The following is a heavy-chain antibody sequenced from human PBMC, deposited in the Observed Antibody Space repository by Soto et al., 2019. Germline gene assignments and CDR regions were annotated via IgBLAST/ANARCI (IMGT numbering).Heavy chain of an antibody. CDR3: ARAHGYCSGGSCYTSTFDAFDI. D-gene: IGHD2-15*01. CDR1: GYTFTGYY. J-gene: IGHJ3*02. V-gene: IGHV1-2*04. Sequence: QVQLVQSGAEVKKPGASVKVSCKASGYTFTGYYMHWVRQAPGQGLEWMGWINPNSGGTNYAQKFQGWVTMTRDTSISTAYMELSRLRSDDTAVYYCARAHGYCSGGSCYTSTFDAFDIWGQGTMVTVSS. CDR2: INPNSGGT.